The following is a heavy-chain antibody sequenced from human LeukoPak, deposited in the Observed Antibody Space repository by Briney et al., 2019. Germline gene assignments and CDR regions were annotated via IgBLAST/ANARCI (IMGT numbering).Heavy chain of an antibody. D-gene: IGHD5-12*01. Sequence: SETLSLTCTVSGGSISSSTNYGGWIRQPPGKGLEWIGNFYDSGSTYYNPSLKSRVTISGDTSKTQFSLKLTSVTAADTAVYYCARHTRPGCSGYENAFDIWGQGTMVTVSS. CDR3: ARHTRPGCSGYENAFDI. CDR1: GGSISSSTNY. V-gene: IGHV4-39*01. CDR2: FYDSGST. J-gene: IGHJ3*02.